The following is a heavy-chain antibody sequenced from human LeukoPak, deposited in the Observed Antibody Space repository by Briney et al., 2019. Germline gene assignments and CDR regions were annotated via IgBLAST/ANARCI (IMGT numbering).Heavy chain of an antibody. CDR3: ASWGSRYSSGWYKDY. V-gene: IGHV3-20*04. J-gene: IGHJ4*02. CDR2: INWNGGST. CDR1: GFSFDDYG. Sequence: GGSLRLSCAASGFSFDDYGMSWVRQAPGKGLEWVSGINWNGGSTVYADSVKGRFTISRDNAKNSLYLQMNSLRAEDTPLYYCASWGSRYSSGWYKDYWGQGTLVTVSS. D-gene: IGHD6-19*01.